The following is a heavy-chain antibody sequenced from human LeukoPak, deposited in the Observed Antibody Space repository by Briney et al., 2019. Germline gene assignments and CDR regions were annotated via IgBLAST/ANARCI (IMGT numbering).Heavy chain of an antibody. Sequence: SVKVSCKASGGTFSSYAISWVRQAPGQGLEWMGGIIPIFGTANYAQKFQGRVTITADESTSTAYMELSSLRSEDTAVYYCARSEESGAYYYGSGRPHGMDVWGKGTTVTVSS. D-gene: IGHD3-10*01. J-gene: IGHJ6*04. CDR3: ARSEESGAYYYGSGRPHGMDV. V-gene: IGHV1-69*01. CDR1: GGTFSSYA. CDR2: IIPIFGTA.